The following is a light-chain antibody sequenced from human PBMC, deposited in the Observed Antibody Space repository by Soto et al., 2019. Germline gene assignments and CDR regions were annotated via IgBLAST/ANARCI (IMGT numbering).Light chain of an antibody. Sequence: EIVMTQSPATLSVSPGERATLSFRASQSVSSNLAWYQQKPGQAPRLLIYDASTGATGIPARFSGRGSGTEFTLTISSLQSGNLAVYFCQQYNNWGTFGQGTKVEV. CDR3: QQYNNWGT. V-gene: IGKV3-15*01. CDR2: DAS. CDR1: QSVSSN. J-gene: IGKJ1*01.